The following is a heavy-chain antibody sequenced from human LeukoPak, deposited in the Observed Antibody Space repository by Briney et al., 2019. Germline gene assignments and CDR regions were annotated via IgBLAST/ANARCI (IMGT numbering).Heavy chain of an antibody. V-gene: IGHV2-5*02. CDR1: GISRSTHAAG. Sequence: SGPTLMHPTPTLTLTFTCSGISRSTHAAGEGWVGQPAVKALGWRALISCDDAQRYNPSLKSRLTITHDPSKNQVVLTITNMDPVDTATYYFAHSTRYYGSGSWGAFDSWRQGTMVTDCS. CDR2: ISCDDAQ. D-gene: IGHD3-10*01. CDR3: AHSTRYYGSGSWGAFDS. J-gene: IGHJ3*02.